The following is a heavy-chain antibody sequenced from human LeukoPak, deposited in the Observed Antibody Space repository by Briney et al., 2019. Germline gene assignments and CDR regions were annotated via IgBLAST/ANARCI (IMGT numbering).Heavy chain of an antibody. J-gene: IGHJ4*02. CDR2: ISGSGGST. Sequence: GGSLRLSCAASGFTFNRYGMSWVRQAPGKGLEWVSAISGSGGSTYYADSVKGRFTISRDNSKNTLYLQMNSLRAEDTAVYYCTRQARDSYGYVLDYWGQGTLVTVSS. V-gene: IGHV3-23*01. CDR3: TRQARDSYGYVLDY. D-gene: IGHD5-18*01. CDR1: GFTFNRYG.